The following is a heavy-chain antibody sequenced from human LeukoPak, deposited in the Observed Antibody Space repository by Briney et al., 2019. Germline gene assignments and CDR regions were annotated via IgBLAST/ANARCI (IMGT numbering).Heavy chain of an antibody. CDR1: GGSFSGYY. CDR2: INHSGST. J-gene: IGHJ5*02. D-gene: IGHD3-16*01. Sequence: SETLSLTCAVYGGSFSGYYWSWIRQPPGKGLEWIGEINHSGSTNYNPSLKSRVTISVDMSKNQFSLKLSSVTAADTAVYYCARFTPQGYGWGGYNRFDPWGQGTLVTVSS. V-gene: IGHV4-34*01. CDR3: ARFTPQGYGWGGYNRFDP.